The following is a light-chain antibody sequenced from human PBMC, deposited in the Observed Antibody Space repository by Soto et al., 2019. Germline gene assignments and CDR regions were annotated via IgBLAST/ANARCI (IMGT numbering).Light chain of an antibody. CDR1: QGISSW. CDR3: QPANSFPLT. Sequence: DIRITQSPSSVSASVGLRVTITCRTSQGISSWLAWYQQKPGKDPKLLIYAASSLQSGVPSRFSGSGSGTVFPLAISSLQPEDFATYYCQPANSFPLTFGGGTKVEIK. V-gene: IGKV1-12*01. CDR2: AAS. J-gene: IGKJ4*01.